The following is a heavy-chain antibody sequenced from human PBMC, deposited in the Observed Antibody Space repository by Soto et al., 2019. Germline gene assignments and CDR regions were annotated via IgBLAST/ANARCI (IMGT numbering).Heavy chain of an antibody. CDR1: GFTFSTYA. CDR2: ISGSDDTT. Sequence: EVQLLESGGGLVQPGGSLRLSCAASGFTFSTYAMSWVRQAPGKGLEWVSGISGSDDTTYYADSLKGRFTISRDNSKNTMYLQMNSLRSENTAVYSFVKGQRSSWSATGGLDVWGQGTTVTVCS. D-gene: IGHD6-13*01. CDR3: VKGQRSSWSATGGLDV. V-gene: IGHV3-23*01. J-gene: IGHJ6*02.